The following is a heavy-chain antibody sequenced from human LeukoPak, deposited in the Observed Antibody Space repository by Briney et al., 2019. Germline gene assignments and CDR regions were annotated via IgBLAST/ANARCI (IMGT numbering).Heavy chain of an antibody. CDR2: ISGSGGST. J-gene: IGHJ4*02. CDR1: GFTFSSYG. D-gene: IGHD1-1*01. V-gene: IGHV3-23*01. CDR3: AREGGEWNLDY. Sequence: GGTLRLSCAASGFTFSSYGMSWVRQAPGKGLEWVSAISGSGGSTSYADSVKGRFTISRDNAKNTLYLQMNSLRAEDTAVYYCAREGGEWNLDYWGQGTLVTVSS.